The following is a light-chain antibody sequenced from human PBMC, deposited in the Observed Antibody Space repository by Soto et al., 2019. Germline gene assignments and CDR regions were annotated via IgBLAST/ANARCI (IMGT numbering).Light chain of an antibody. J-gene: IGLJ2*01. Sequence: QSALTQPASVSGSPGQSITISCTGTSSDVGGYNYVSWNQQHPGKAPKLMVFDVSNRPSGASNRFSGSKSGNTASLTISGLQAEDEADYFCSSYTSSSTPVVFGGGTKLTVL. CDR1: SSDVGGYNY. CDR2: DVS. CDR3: SSYTSSSTPVV. V-gene: IGLV2-14*01.